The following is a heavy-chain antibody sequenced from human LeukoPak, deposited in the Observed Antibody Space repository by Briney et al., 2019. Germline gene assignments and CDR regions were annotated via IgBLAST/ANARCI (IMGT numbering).Heavy chain of an antibody. CDR1: GGSISNYY. J-gene: IGHJ2*01. Sequence: SETLSLTCTVSGGSISNYYWSWIRHPAGKGLEWIGRVSTSGSTNYNPSLKSRVTMSTDTSKNQFSLNLSSVTAADTAVYYCARDLHGGNSFTSDWYFDLWGRGTLVTVSS. CDR3: ARDLHGGNSFTSDWYFDL. CDR2: VSTSGST. V-gene: IGHV4-4*07. D-gene: IGHD4-23*01.